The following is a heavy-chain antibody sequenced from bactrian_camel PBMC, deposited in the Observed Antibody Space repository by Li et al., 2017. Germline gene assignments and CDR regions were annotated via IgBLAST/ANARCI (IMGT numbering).Heavy chain of an antibody. D-gene: IGHD6*01. CDR1: GFTFSSYS. Sequence: VQLVESGGGLVQPGGSLRLSCVASGFTFSSYSMSWVRQAPGKEREWVSSILSRGDRTYYSDSAKGRFTISKDNAKDTDTLYLEMNNLEPEDSAMYYCAAAAFGSVGACNTARREYNAWGQGTQVTVS. CDR3: AAAAFGSVGACNTARREYNA. V-gene: IGHV3S31*01. CDR2: ILSRGDRT. J-gene: IGHJ4*01.